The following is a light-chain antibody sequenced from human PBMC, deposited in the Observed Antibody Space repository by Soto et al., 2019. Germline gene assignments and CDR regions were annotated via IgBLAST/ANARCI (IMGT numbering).Light chain of an antibody. V-gene: IGKV4-1*01. J-gene: IGKJ1*01. CDR3: QQCYSTPWT. CDR1: QSVLSSSNNKNY. Sequence: DIVMTQSPDSLAVSLGERATINCKSSQSVLSSSNNKNYLTWYQQKPGQPPRLLLYWASTRESGVPDRFSGSGSGTDFTLTISSLQAEDVAVYYCQQCYSTPWTFGQGTKVEI. CDR2: WAS.